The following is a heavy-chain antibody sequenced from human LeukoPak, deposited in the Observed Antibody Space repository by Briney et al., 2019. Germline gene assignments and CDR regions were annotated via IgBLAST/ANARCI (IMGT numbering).Heavy chain of an antibody. J-gene: IGHJ3*02. CDR1: GGSISSGGYS. D-gene: IGHD3-22*01. Sequence: PSQTLSLTCAVSGGSISSGGYSWSWIRQPPGKGLEWIGYIYHSGSTYYNPSLKSRVTISVDRSKNQFSLKLRSVTAADTAVYYCARDQGYYDSSGYPSDAFDIWGQGTMVTVSS. CDR2: IYHSGST. V-gene: IGHV4-30-2*01. CDR3: ARDQGYYDSSGYPSDAFDI.